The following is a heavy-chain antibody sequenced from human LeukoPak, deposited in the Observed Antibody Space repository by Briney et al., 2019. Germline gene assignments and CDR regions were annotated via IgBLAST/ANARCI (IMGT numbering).Heavy chain of an antibody. CDR2: IYYDGST. Sequence: SETLSLTCTVSGGSISSTTYYWGWIRQPPGKGLEWIVSIYYDGSTYYNPSLKSRVTISVDTSKNQFSLKLRSVTAADTAVYYCARRGIAAAGTGFDPWGQGTLVTVSS. J-gene: IGHJ5*02. V-gene: IGHV4-39*01. CDR1: GGSISSTTYY. D-gene: IGHD6-13*01. CDR3: ARRGIAAAGTGFDP.